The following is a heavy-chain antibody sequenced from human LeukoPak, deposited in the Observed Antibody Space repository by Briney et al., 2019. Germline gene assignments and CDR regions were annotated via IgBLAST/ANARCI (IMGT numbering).Heavy chain of an antibody. D-gene: IGHD5-12*01. CDR1: GFTFSSYA. J-gene: IGHJ4*02. CDR2: ISSNGGST. CDR3: ASPYSGYDYNFDH. Sequence: PGGSLGLSCSASGFTFSSYAMHWVRQAPGKGLEYVSSISSNGGSTYYADSVKGRFTISRDNSKNTLFLQMSSLRTEDTAVYYCASPYSGYDYNFDHWGQGTLVTVSS. V-gene: IGHV3-64D*06.